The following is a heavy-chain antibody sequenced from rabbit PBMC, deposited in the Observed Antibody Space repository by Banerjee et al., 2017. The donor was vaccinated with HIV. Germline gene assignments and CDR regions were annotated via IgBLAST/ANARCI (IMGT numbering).Heavy chain of an antibody. CDR1: GFNLSSDR. Sequence: QSLEEAGGGLVKPGASLTLTCTASGFNLSSDRMCLDRQAPGKVLEWIACIYTGSGSALYVSWAKGRFTISKTSSTTVTLQMTSLTAADTAPYFCARDLAGVIGWNFGLWGPGTLVTVS. CDR2: IYTGSGSA. CDR3: ARDLAGVIGWNFGL. V-gene: IGHV1S40*01. D-gene: IGHD4-1*01. J-gene: IGHJ4*01.